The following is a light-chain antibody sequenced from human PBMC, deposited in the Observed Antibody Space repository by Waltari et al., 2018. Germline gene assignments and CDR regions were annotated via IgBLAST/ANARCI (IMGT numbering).Light chain of an antibody. J-gene: IGKJ4*01. Sequence: DIQLTQSPSFLSASVGDRVTITCRASQGISSYVAWYQQKPGQAPKLLIYGASTLQSGVPSRFSGNGSGTEFTLTISSLQPEDFATYYCQQLKSYPPLTFGGGTKWEIK. CDR3: QQLKSYPPLT. V-gene: IGKV1-9*01. CDR2: GAS. CDR1: QGISSY.